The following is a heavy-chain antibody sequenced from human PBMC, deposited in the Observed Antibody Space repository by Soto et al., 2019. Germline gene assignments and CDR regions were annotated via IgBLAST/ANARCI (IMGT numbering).Heavy chain of an antibody. V-gene: IGHV3-30*18. CDR2: ISYDGSNK. CDR1: GFPFSSYG. D-gene: IGHD2-21*02. J-gene: IGHJ4*02. Sequence: QVQLVESGGGVVQPGRSLRLSCAASGFPFSSYGMHWVRQAPGKGLEWVAVISYDGSNKYYADSVKGRFTISRDNSKNTLYLQMNSLRAEDTAVYYCAKDSRIVVVTAPYDYWGQGTLVTVSS. CDR3: AKDSRIVVVTAPYDY.